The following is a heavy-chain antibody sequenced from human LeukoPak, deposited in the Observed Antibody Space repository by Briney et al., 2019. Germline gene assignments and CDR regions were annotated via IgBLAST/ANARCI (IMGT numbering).Heavy chain of an antibody. CDR1: GFTFDDYA. J-gene: IGHJ5*02. V-gene: IGHV3-9*01. CDR3: AKANMVRGVIINWDWFDP. CDR2: ISWNSGSI. D-gene: IGHD3-10*01. Sequence: PGGSLRLSCAASGFTFDDYAMHWVRQAPGKGLEWVSGISWNSGSIGYADSVKGRFTISRDNAKNSLYLQMNSLRAEDTALYYCAKANMVRGVIINWDWFDPWGQGTLVTVSS.